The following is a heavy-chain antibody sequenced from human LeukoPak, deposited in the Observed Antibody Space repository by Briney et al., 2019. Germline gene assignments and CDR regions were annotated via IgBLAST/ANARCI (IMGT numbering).Heavy chain of an antibody. D-gene: IGHD6-6*01. CDR2: IYHTGST. CDR3: AREAYSSSLDP. V-gene: IGHV4-59*11. Sequence: SETLSLTCSVSGGSISGHYWSWIRQPPGKGLEWIGYIYHTGSTSYNPSLKSRVTVSVDTSKNQFSLKLSSVTAADTAVYYCAREAYSSSLDPWGQGTLVTVSS. CDR1: GGSISGHY. J-gene: IGHJ5*02.